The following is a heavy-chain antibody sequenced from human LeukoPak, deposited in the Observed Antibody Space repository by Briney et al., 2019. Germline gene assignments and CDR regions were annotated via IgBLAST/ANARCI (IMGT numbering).Heavy chain of an antibody. CDR1: GFTISNYP. Sequence: PGGSLRLSCAASGFTISNYPMHWVRQAPGKGLEWVAVISYDGSDKYYADSVKGRFTISRDNSKNTLYLQISSLRAEDTAVFYCARVSSSHKRYYHYYALDVWGQGTTVAVSS. CDR3: ARVSSSHKRYYHYYALDV. D-gene: IGHD6-13*01. CDR2: ISYDGSDK. V-gene: IGHV3-30*04. J-gene: IGHJ6*02.